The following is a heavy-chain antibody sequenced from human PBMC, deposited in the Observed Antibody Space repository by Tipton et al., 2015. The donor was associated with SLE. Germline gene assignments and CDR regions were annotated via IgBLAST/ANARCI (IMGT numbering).Heavy chain of an antibody. CDR2: IYTSGST. D-gene: IGHD3-22*01. J-gene: IGHJ4*02. V-gene: IGHV4-61*09. CDR3: ALYYESSGFAS. CDR1: GGSISSGSYY. Sequence: TLSLTCTVSGGSISSGSYYWSWIRQPAGKGLEWIGHIYTSGSTNYNPSLKSRATISQDTSKNQFSLKLSSVTAADTAVYYCALYYESSGFASWGQGTLVTVSS.